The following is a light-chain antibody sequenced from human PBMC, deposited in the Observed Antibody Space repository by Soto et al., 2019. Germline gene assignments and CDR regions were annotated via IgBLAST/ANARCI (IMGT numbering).Light chain of an antibody. CDR2: EDN. V-gene: IGLV6-57*04. CDR1: SGNIASFY. CDR3: QSYDGTTQGV. Sequence: NFMLTQPHSVSESPGKTVTISCTRSSGNIASFYVQWYQQRPGRAPTTVIYEDNQRPSGVSDRFSGSIDSSSNSASLTISGLTTEDEADYYCQSYDGTTQGVFGGGTKLTVL. J-gene: IGLJ3*02.